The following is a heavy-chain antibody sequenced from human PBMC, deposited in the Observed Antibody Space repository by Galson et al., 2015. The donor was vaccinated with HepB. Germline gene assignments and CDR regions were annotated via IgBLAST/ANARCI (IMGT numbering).Heavy chain of an antibody. D-gene: IGHD2-15*01. Sequence: SLRLSCAASGFTFSSFTMHWVRQAPGKGLEWVALISDVGRNKYYADSVRGRFTIPRDNSENTVYLQMNSLRGEDTAVYYCARSLVPGGMYYLDQWGQGTLVTVSS. CDR2: ISDVGRNK. J-gene: IGHJ4*02. CDR3: ARSLVPGGMYYLDQ. CDR1: GFTFSSFT. V-gene: IGHV3-30-3*01.